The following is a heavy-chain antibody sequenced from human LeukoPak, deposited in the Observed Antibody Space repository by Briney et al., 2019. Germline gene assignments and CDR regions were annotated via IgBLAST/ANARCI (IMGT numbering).Heavy chain of an antibody. Sequence: GGSPRLSCAASGFIVNTNYMTWVRQAPGKGLEWVSILFGGGTAYYADSVKGRFTISRDISKNTLYLQMNSLRAEDTAVYYCTRGGHSMIVAFDIWGQGTMVTVSS. CDR2: LFGGGTA. CDR3: TRGGHSMIVAFDI. CDR1: GFIVNTNY. V-gene: IGHV3-53*01. D-gene: IGHD3-22*01. J-gene: IGHJ3*02.